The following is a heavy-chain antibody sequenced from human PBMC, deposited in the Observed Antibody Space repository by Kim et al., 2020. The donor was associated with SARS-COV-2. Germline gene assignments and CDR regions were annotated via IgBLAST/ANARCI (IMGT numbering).Heavy chain of an antibody. V-gene: IGHV4-59*01. CDR1: GGSISSYY. D-gene: IGHD3-16*01. CDR2: IYYSGST. CDR3: ARSPSGGNVRLDY. Sequence: SETLSLTCTVSGGSISSYYWSWIRQPPGKGLEWIGYIYYSGSTNYNPSLKSRVTISVDTSKNQFSLKLSSVPAADTAVYYCARSPSGGNVRLDYWGPGTL. J-gene: IGHJ4*02.